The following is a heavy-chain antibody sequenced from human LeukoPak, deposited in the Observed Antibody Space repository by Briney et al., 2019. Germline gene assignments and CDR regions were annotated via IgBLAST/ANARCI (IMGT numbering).Heavy chain of an antibody. V-gene: IGHV1-24*01. CDR3: ATDHPTATWAVAGTRAFDI. J-gene: IGHJ3*02. Sequence: ASVKVSCKVSGYTLTELSMHWVRQAPGKGLEWMEGFDPEDGETIYAQKFQGRVTMTEDTSTDTAYMELSSLRSEDTAVYYCATDHPTATWAVAGTRAFDIWGQGTMVTVSS. CDR1: GYTLTELS. D-gene: IGHD6-19*01. CDR2: FDPEDGET.